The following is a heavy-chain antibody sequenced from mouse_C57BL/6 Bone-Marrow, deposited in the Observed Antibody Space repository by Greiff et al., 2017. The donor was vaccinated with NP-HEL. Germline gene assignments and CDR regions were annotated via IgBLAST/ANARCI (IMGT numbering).Heavy chain of an antibody. V-gene: IGHV1-22*01. CDR3: ARSPTTVVADYAMDY. CDR1: GYTFTDYN. Sequence: EVQLQQSGPELVKPGASVKMSCKASGYTFTDYNMHWVKQSHGKSLEWIGYINPNNGGTSYNQKFKGKATLTVNKYSSTAYMELRSLTSEDSAVYYCARSPTTVVADYAMDYWGQGTSVTVSS. D-gene: IGHD1-1*01. J-gene: IGHJ4*01. CDR2: INPNNGGT.